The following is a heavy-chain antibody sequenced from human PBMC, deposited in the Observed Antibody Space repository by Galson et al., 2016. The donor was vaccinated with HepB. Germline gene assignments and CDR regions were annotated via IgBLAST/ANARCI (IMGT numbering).Heavy chain of an antibody. Sequence: SVKVSCKASGYTFTAYHLHWVRQAPGQGLEWLGWIRPNGGDTEYAQKFQGRVTMTRDTSITTAYLELSRLRSDDTAIYYCARRDILTGFDYWGQGSLVIVSS. J-gene: IGHJ4*02. CDR3: ARRDILTGFDY. CDR2: IRPNGGDT. V-gene: IGHV1-2*02. CDR1: GYTFTAYH. D-gene: IGHD3-9*01.